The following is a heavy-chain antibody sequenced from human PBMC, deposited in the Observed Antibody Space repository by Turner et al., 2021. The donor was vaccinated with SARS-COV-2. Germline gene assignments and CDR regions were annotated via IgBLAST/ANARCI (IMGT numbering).Heavy chain of an antibody. CDR1: GFTFSSYW. CDR3: ARSELGLFFDY. D-gene: IGHD7-27*01. CDR2: IDQDRSEN. Sequence: LRLSCAASGFTFSSYWMSWVRQAPGKGLEWVANIDQDRSENYYVGSVKGRFTISRDNAKNSLYLQVNSLRAEDTAVYYCARSELGLFFDYWGQGTLVTVSS. V-gene: IGHV3-7*01. J-gene: IGHJ4*02.